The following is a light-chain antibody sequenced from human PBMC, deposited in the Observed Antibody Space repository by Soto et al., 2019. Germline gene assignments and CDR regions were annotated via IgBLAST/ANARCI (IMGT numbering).Light chain of an antibody. J-gene: IGLJ1*01. CDR1: SSDVGGYNY. CDR3: CSYAGSYTFDHV. CDR2: DVS. V-gene: IGLV2-11*01. Sequence: QSALTQPRSVSGSPGQSVTISCTGTSSDVGGYNYVSWYQQHPGKAPKLMIYDVSKRPSGVPDRFSGSKSGNTASLTISGLQAEDEADYYCCSYAGSYTFDHVFGTGPQLTVL.